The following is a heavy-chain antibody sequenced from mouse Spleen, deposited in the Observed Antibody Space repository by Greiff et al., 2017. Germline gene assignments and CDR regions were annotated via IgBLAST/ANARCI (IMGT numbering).Heavy chain of an antibody. CDR2: IHYSGST. D-gene: IGHD1-1*01. Sequence: VQLKQSGPDLVKPSQSLSLTCTVTGYSITSGYSWHWIRQFPGNKLEWMGYIHYSGSTNYNPSLKSRISITRDTSKNQFFLQLNSVTTEDTATYYCARGITTVVASGAMDYWGQGTSVTVSS. CDR1: GYSITSGYS. CDR3: ARGITTVVASGAMDY. J-gene: IGHJ4*01. V-gene: IGHV3-1*02.